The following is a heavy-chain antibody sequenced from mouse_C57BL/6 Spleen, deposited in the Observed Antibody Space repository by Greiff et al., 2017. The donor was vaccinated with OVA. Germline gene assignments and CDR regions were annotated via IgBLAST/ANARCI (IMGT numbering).Heavy chain of an antibody. J-gene: IGHJ4*01. D-gene: IGHD3-2*02. V-gene: IGHV1-80*01. Sequence: QVHVKQSGAELVKPGASVKISCKASGYAFSSYWMNWVKQRPGKGLEWIGQIYPGDGDTNYNGKFKGKATLTADKSSSTAYMQLSSLTSEDSAVYFCARRGAQVYAMDYWGQGTSVTVSS. CDR3: ARRGAQVYAMDY. CDR1: GYAFSSYW. CDR2: IYPGDGDT.